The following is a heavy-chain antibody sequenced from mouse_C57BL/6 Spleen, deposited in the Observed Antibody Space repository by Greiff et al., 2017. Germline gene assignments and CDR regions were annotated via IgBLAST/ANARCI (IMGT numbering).Heavy chain of an antibody. CDR2: IDPSDSYT. CDR1: GYTFTSYW. CDR3: ARWDGYYETWFAY. Sequence: QVQLQQPGAELVRPGTSVKLSCKASGYTFTSYWMHWVKQRPGQGLEWIGVIDPSDSYTNYNQKFKGKATLTVDTSSSTAYMQLSSLTSEDSAVYYCARWDGYYETWFAYWGQGTLVTVSA. J-gene: IGHJ3*01. V-gene: IGHV1-59*01. D-gene: IGHD2-3*01.